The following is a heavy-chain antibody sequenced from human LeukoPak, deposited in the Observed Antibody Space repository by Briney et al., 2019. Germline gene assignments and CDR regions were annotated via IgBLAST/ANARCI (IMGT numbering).Heavy chain of an antibody. D-gene: IGHD6-13*01. Sequence: ASETLSLTCTVSGGSISSYYWSWIRQPPGKGLEWIGYIYYSGSTNYNPSLKSRVTISVDTSKNQFSLKLSSVTAADTAVYYCARHTYSSSWYVRAFGIWGQGTMVTVSS. CDR3: ARHTYSSSWYVRAFGI. CDR1: GGSISSYY. J-gene: IGHJ3*02. CDR2: IYYSGST. V-gene: IGHV4-59*08.